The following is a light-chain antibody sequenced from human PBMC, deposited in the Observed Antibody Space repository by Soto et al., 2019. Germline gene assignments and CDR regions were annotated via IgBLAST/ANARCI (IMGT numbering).Light chain of an antibody. V-gene: IGKV3-11*01. CDR2: DAS. Sequence: EIVLTQSPATLSLSPGERATLSCRASQSVSSYLAWYQQKPGQAPRLLILDASSRTNCIPARFSGSGSGTDFSLTISSLEPEDFAVYYCQQRSNWLTFGGGTKVEIK. J-gene: IGKJ4*01. CDR1: QSVSSY. CDR3: QQRSNWLT.